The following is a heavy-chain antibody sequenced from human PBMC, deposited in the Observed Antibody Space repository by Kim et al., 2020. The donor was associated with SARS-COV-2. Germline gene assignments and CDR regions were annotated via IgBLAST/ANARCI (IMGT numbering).Heavy chain of an antibody. CDR2: INTGGDRT. D-gene: IGHD5-18*01. V-gene: IGHV3-23*01. CDR3: AKTHSGYNYDM. J-gene: IGHJ4*02. CDR1: GFTFSSYA. Sequence: GGSLRLSCVASGFTFSSYAMSWVRQAPGKGLEWVSSINTGGDRTNYADSVKGRFTISRDNSKNTLYVQMNSLRAEDTAVYYCAKTHSGYNYDMWGQGTLVTVSS.